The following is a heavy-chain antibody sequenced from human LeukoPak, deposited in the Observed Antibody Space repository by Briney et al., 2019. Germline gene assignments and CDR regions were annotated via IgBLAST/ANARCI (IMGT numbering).Heavy chain of an antibody. CDR2: IYTSGST. J-gene: IGHJ5*02. CDR3: ARVRRGSGSYSENWFDP. V-gene: IGHV4-4*07. D-gene: IGHD3-10*01. CDR1: GGSISSYY. Sequence: SETLSLTCTVSGGSISSYYWSWIRQPAGKGLEWIGRIYTSGSTNYNPSLKSRVTMSVDTSKNQFSLKLSSVTAADTAEYYCARVRRGSGSYSENWFDPWGQGTLVTVSS.